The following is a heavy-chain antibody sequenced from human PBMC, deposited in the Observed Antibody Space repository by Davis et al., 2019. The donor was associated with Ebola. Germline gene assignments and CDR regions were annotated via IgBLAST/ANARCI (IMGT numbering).Heavy chain of an antibody. CDR2: LSGSGGLS. CDR3: AKDLDPDTVRFYYYYYGMDV. CDR1: GFTFRTYA. V-gene: IGHV3-23*01. Sequence: PGGSLRLSCAASGFTFRTYAMTWVRQAPGKGLEWVSALSGSGGLSYYADSVKGRFTISRDNSKNTLYLQMNSLRAEDTAVYYCAKDLDPDTVRFYYYYYGMDVWGQGTTVTVSS. D-gene: IGHD3-9*01. J-gene: IGHJ6*02.